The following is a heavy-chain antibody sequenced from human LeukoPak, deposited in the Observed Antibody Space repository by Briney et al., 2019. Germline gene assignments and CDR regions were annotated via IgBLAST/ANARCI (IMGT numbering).Heavy chain of an antibody. J-gene: IGHJ6*02. Sequence: GGSLRLSCAASGFSFSTYWMSWVRQAPGKGLEWVANIKQDGSEKYYVDSAKGRFTISRDNAKNTLYLQMNSLRAEDTAVYYCARDLGYYDSSGYTYYSYGMDVWGQGTTVTVSS. D-gene: IGHD3-22*01. CDR3: ARDLGYYDSSGYTYYSYGMDV. V-gene: IGHV3-7*01. CDR1: GFSFSTYW. CDR2: IKQDGSEK.